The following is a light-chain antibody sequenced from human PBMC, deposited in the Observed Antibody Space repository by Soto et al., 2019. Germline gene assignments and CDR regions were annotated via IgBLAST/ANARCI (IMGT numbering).Light chain of an antibody. CDR1: SSDVGGYNY. V-gene: IGLV2-14*03. CDR2: DVS. J-gene: IGLJ2*01. Sequence: QSALTQPASVSGSPGQSITISCTGTSSDVGGYNYVSWYQHHPGKAPNLMIYDVSYRPSGVSTRFSGSKSGNTASLTISGLQAEDGADYYCSSYTTSSTLVVFGGGTKLTVL. CDR3: SSYTTSSTLVV.